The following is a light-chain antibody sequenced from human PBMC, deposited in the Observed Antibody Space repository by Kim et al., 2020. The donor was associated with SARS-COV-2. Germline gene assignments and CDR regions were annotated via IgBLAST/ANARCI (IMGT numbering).Light chain of an antibody. CDR3: HHYGSSPYT. J-gene: IGKJ2*01. Sequence: WSPGERATLSCRASQSVRSNYLAWYQQKPGQAPRLLVYGASSRASGIPDRFSGSGSGTDFTLTISRLEPEDFAVYYCHHYGSSPYTFGQGTKLEI. V-gene: IGKV3-20*01. CDR1: QSVRSNY. CDR2: GAS.